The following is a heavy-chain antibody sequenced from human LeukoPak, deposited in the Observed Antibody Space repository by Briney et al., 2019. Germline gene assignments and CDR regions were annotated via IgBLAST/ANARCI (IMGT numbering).Heavy chain of an antibody. CDR1: GGSISSSSYY. V-gene: IGHV4-39*01. D-gene: IGHD5-18*01. J-gene: IGHJ5*02. CDR2: IYYSGST. Sequence: PSETLSLTCTVSGGSISSSSYYWGWIRQPPGKGLEWIGSIYYSGSTYYNPSLKSRVTISVDTSKNQFSLKLSSVTAADTAVYYCARGVYSYGSNWVDPGGQGTLVTVSS. CDR3: ARGVYSYGSNWVDP.